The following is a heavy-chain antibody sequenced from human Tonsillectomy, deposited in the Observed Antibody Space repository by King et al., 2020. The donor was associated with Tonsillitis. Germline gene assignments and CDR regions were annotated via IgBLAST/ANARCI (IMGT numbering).Heavy chain of an antibody. CDR1: GFTFSSYA. CDR3: AKEGGYDILTGDSDAFDI. V-gene: IGHV3-23*04. Sequence: VQLVESGGGLVQPGGSLRLSCAASGFTFSSYAMSWVRQAPGKGLEWVSAISGSGGSTYYADSVKGRFTISRDNSKNTLYLQMNSLRAEDTAVYYCAKEGGYDILTGDSDAFDIWGQGTMVTVSS. D-gene: IGHD3-9*01. CDR2: ISGSGGST. J-gene: IGHJ3*02.